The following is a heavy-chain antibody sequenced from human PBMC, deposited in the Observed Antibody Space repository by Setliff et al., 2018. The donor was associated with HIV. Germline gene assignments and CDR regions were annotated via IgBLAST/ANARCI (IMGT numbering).Heavy chain of an antibody. CDR3: VKDVLKFWSGSGALDL. V-gene: IGHV3-66*01. CDR1: GFTFSDHY. Sequence: GGSLRLSCAASGFTFSDHYMDWVRQAPGKGLEWVSGIDPSGGSTSYADSVKGRFTISRDNSKNTLYLQMNSLRADDTAVYYCVKDVLKFWSGSGALDLWGPGTLVTVSS. J-gene: IGHJ5*02. D-gene: IGHD3-3*01. CDR2: IDPSGGST.